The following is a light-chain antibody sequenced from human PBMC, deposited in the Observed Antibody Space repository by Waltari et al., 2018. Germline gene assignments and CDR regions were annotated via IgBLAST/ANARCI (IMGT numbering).Light chain of an antibody. CDR1: QNVVYNSNNKNY. J-gene: IGKJ1*01. V-gene: IGKV4-1*01. CDR3: QQYYRSRT. Sequence: DIVLTQSPDSLAVSLGESATINCKSSQNVVYNSNNKNYLAWYQQKPGQPPKLLIYWASTLECGVPDRCSGGGSGKDFTLTISSLQAEDVAVYYCQQYYRSRTFGQGTKVEIK. CDR2: WAS.